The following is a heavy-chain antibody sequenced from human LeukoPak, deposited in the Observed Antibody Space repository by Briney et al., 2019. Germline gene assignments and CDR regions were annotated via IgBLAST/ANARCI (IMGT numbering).Heavy chain of an antibody. V-gene: IGHV4-39*07. Sequence: PSETLSLTCTVPGGSISSSSYYWGWIRQPPGKGLEWIGSIYYSGSTYYNPSLKSRVTISVDTSKNQFSLKLSSVTAADTAVYYCARGFVGFGDYFDYWGQGTLVTVSS. CDR1: GGSISSSSYY. CDR2: IYYSGST. J-gene: IGHJ4*02. D-gene: IGHD3-10*01. CDR3: ARGFVGFGDYFDY.